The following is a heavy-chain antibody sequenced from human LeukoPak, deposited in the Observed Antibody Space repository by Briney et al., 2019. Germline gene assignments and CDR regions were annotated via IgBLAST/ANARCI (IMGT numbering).Heavy chain of an antibody. D-gene: IGHD3-22*01. V-gene: IGHV1-2*02. Sequence: GASVKVSCKASGYTFTDYYIHWVRQAPGQGLEWMGWINPNNGGTNYAQKFQCRVTMTRDTSISTAYMELSRLRSDDTAVYYCAREVDYYDTSDYFPLGYWGQGTLVTVSS. J-gene: IGHJ4*02. CDR2: INPNNGGT. CDR1: GYTFTDYY. CDR3: AREVDYYDTSDYFPLGY.